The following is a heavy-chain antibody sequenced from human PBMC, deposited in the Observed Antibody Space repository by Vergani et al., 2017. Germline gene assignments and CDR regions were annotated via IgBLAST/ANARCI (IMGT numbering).Heavy chain of an antibody. CDR3: ARRGGGSGPYLFGFDP. J-gene: IGHJ5*02. V-gene: IGHV4-39*07. Sequence: QLQLQESGPGLVKPSATLSLTCSVSGASIRSSNYYWGWIRQPPGKGLEWIGSIYHSGSTYYNPSLKSRVTISVDTSKNQFSLKLSSVTAADTAVYYCARRGGGSGPYLFGFDPWGQGTLVTVSS. CDR1: GASIRSSNYY. CDR2: IYHSGST. D-gene: IGHD2-15*01.